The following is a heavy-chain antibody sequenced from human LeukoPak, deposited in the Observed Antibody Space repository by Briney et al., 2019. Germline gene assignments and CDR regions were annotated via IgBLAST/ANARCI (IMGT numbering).Heavy chain of an antibody. V-gene: IGHV1-46*01. D-gene: IGHD3-10*01. Sequence: GASVKVSCKASGGTFSSYAISWVRQAPGQGLEWMGIINPSGGSTSYAQKFQGRVTMTRDMSTSTVYMELSSLRSEDTAVYYCARSSGSYYNDWGQGTLVTVSS. CDR1: GGTFSSYA. CDR2: INPSGGST. CDR3: ARSSGSYYND. J-gene: IGHJ4*02.